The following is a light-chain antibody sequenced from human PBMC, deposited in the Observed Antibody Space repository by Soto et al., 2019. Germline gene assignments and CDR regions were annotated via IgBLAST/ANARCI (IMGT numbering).Light chain of an antibody. CDR1: SSDIDDYNY. CDR3: ALYTSSSTVV. CDR2: DVS. Sequence: QSVLTQPASVSGSPGQSITISCTGTSSDIDDYNYVSWYQQHPGKAPKLMVYDVSYRPSGVSNRGTGSKSGSTASQTIAGLQAEDEADYYCALYTSSSTVVFGGGTKLTVL. V-gene: IGLV2-14*01. J-gene: IGLJ2*01.